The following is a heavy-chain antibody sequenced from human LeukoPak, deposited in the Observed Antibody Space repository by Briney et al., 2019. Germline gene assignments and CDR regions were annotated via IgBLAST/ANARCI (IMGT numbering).Heavy chain of an antibody. CDR2: IYYSGNT. Sequence: SETLSLTCTVSGGPISCYYWSWIRQPPGKGLEGIGYIYYSGNTNYNPSLKSRVTISVDTSKNQFSLKLGSVTAADTAVYYCARHVVSFNWFDPWGQGTPVTVSP. J-gene: IGHJ5*02. V-gene: IGHV4-59*08. D-gene: IGHD2-2*01. CDR1: GGPISCYY. CDR3: ARHVVSFNWFDP.